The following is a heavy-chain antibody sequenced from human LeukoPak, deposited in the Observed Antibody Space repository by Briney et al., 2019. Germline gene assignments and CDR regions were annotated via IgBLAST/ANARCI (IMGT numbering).Heavy chain of an antibody. CDR3: ARNSGWYGVS. V-gene: IGHV3-23*01. Sequence: PGGSLRLSCTASGFTLSSDEMSCIRQAPGKGLEGFSSIDYSGGSTHYADSVMGRFTISRDNSKNTLYLQLNSLSADDTAVYYCARNSGWYGVSWGQGTLVTVSS. D-gene: IGHD6-19*01. CDR2: IDYSGGST. CDR1: GFTLSSDE. J-gene: IGHJ1*01.